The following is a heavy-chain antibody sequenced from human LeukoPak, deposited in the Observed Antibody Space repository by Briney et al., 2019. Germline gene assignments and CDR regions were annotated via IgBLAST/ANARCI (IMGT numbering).Heavy chain of an antibody. J-gene: IGHJ4*02. CDR2: ISNSGGRT. V-gene: IGHV3-23*01. CDR1: GFPFNSYA. CDR3: ARVAGVINRFRIDY. Sequence: GGSLRLSCAASGFPFNSYAMTWVRQAPGKGLEWISSISNSGGRTYYGDSVKGRFIISRDNAEKSLSLQMKTLRAEDTAVYYCARVAGVINRFRIDYWGQGILVTVSS. D-gene: IGHD2-21*01.